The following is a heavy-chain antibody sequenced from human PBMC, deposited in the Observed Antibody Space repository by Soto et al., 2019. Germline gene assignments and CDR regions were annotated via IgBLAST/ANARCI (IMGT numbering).Heavy chain of an antibody. V-gene: IGHV1-69*13. CDR3: VFGDCTSSSCSYYFYGLDV. D-gene: IGHD2-2*01. CDR2: ILPIFGSP. CDR1: GYTLTGLS. J-gene: IGHJ6*02. Sequence: SVKVSCKVSGYTLTGLSMHWVRQAPGQGLEWMGGILPIFGSPSHAQKFRDRVTITADESTSTAYLELTSLTSEDTAIYYCVFGDCTSSSCSYYFYGLDVWGQGTTVTVSS.